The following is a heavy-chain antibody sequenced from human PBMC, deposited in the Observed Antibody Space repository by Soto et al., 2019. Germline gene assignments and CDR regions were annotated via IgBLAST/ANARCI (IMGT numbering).Heavy chain of an antibody. D-gene: IGHD6-19*01. Sequence: EVQLVESGGGLTQPGGSLRLSCAASGFAVSSKYMTWVRQAPGKGLEWVSVIYGGGTTYYADSVKGRFIISRDTSKNTLYLQMNSLRAEDTAVYYCVQTTGWPGFDFWGQGTLVTVSS. V-gene: IGHV3-53*01. CDR2: IYGGGTT. J-gene: IGHJ4*02. CDR1: GFAVSSKY. CDR3: VQTTGWPGFDF.